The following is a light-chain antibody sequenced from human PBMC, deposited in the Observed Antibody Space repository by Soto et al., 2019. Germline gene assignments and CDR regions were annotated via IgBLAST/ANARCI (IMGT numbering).Light chain of an antibody. V-gene: IGKV3-15*01. CDR1: QSVSSY. CDR3: QQYDNWPSIT. CDR2: GAS. J-gene: IGKJ5*01. Sequence: EIVMTQSPATLSVSPGERATLSCRASQSVSSYLAWYQQKPGQAPRLLIYGASTGATGIPARFSGSGSGTEFTLTISSLQSEDFAVYYCQQYDNWPSITFGQGTRLEIK.